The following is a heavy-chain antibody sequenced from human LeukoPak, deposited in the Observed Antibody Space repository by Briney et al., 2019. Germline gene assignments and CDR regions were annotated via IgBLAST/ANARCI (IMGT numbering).Heavy chain of an antibody. CDR1: GFTVSSNY. CDR3: ARQAQLSSGWCKGGYYFDY. D-gene: IGHD6-19*01. J-gene: IGHJ4*02. Sequence: PGGSLRLSCAASGFTVSSNYMSWVRQAPGKGLEWVSVIYSGGSTYYADSVKGRFTISRDNSKNTLYLQMNSLRAEDTAVYYCARQAQLSSGWCKGGYYFDYWGQGTLVTVSS. CDR2: IYSGGST. V-gene: IGHV3-53*01.